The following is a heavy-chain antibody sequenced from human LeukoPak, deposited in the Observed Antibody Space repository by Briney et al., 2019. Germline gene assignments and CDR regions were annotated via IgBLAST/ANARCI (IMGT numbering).Heavy chain of an antibody. D-gene: IGHD4-11*01. J-gene: IGHJ4*02. CDR1: GYTFTGYY. Sequence: GASVKVSCKASGYTFTGYYMHWVRQAPGQGLEWMGWINPNSGGTNYAQKFQGRVTMTRDTSNSTAYMELSRLRSDDTAVYYCARDSSTTVNYYFDYWGQGTLVTVSS. V-gene: IGHV1-2*02. CDR2: INPNSGGT. CDR3: ARDSSTTVNYYFDY.